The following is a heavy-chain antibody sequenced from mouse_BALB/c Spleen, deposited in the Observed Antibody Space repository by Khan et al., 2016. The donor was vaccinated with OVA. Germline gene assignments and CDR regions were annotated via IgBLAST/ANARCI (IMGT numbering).Heavy chain of an antibody. CDR3: ASRGLRWDLDY. J-gene: IGHJ2*01. CDR2: INPSTGYT. D-gene: IGHD1-1*01. Sequence: QVQLKQSGAELAKPGASVKMSCKASGYTFINYWILWIKQRPGQGLEWIGYINPSTGYTEYNQNFKDKATLTADKSSSTAYMQLSSLTSEDSTVYYCASRGLRWDLDYWGQGTTLTVSS. V-gene: IGHV1-7*01. CDR1: GYTFINYW.